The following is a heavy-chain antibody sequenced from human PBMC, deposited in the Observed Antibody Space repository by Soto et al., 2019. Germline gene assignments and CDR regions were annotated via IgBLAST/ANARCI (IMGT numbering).Heavy chain of an antibody. CDR1: GFSFSYAW. J-gene: IGHJ4*02. CDR2: IKSKTDGGTT. Sequence: GGSLRLSCAASGFSFSYAWMNWVRQAPGKGLEWVGRIKSKTDGGTTDYAAPVKGRFTISRDDSKNTLNLQMNSLKTEDTAVYYCTTGWPAPRLDYRGQGILVTVSS. CDR3: TTGWPAPRLDY. V-gene: IGHV3-15*07. D-gene: IGHD2-2*01.